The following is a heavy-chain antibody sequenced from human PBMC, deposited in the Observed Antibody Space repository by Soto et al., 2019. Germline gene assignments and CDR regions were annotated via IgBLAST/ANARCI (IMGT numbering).Heavy chain of an antibody. Sequence: QVQLVQSGAEVKKPGSSVKVSCKASGGTFSSYTISWVRQAPGQGLEWMGRIIPILGIANYAQKFQGRVTITADKSPSTAYMELSSLRSEDTAVYYCARVATTVTTERWGQGTLVTVSS. CDR2: IIPILGIA. CDR1: GGTFSSYT. J-gene: IGHJ4*02. V-gene: IGHV1-69*02. D-gene: IGHD4-17*01. CDR3: ARVATTVTTER.